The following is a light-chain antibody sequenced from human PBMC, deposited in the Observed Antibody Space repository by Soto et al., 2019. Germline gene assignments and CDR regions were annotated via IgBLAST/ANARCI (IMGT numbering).Light chain of an antibody. CDR1: SSDVGSYNL. J-gene: IGLJ2*01. V-gene: IGLV2-23*01. CDR3: CSYAGRWV. CDR2: EDN. Sequence: QSALTQPASVSGSPGQSITISSTGTSSDVGSYNLVSWYQQHPGKAPKLMIYEDNKRPSGVSNRFSGSKSGNTASLTISGLQAEDEADYYCCSYAGRWVFGGGTQLTVL.